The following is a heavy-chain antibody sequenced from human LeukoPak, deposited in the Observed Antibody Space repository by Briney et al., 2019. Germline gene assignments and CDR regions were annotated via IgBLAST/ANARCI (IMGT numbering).Heavy chain of an antibody. V-gene: IGHV1-8*01. Sequence: GASVKVSCKASGYTFTSYDINWVRRATGQGLEWMGWMNPKSGNTGYAQKFQGRVTMTRNTSISTAYMELSSLRSEDTAVYYCARGRMVAVAGPPDYWGQGTLVTASS. CDR1: GYTFTSYD. J-gene: IGHJ4*02. CDR2: MNPKSGNT. CDR3: ARGRMVAVAGPPDY. D-gene: IGHD6-19*01.